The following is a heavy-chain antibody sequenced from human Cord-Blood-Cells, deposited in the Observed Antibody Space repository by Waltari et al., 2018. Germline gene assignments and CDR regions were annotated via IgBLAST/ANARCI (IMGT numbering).Heavy chain of an antibody. CDR2: IYYSGST. D-gene: IGHD3-22*01. CDR3: ARGTPNYYDSSGGFDY. CDR1: GGSISSGGYY. Sequence: QVQLQESGPGLVKPSQTLSLTCTVSGGSISSGGYYWSWIRQPPGKGLGWIGYIYYSGSTYYNPSLKSRVTISVDTSKNQFSLKLSSVTAADTAVYYCARGTPNYYDSSGGFDYWGQGTLVTVSS. J-gene: IGHJ4*02. V-gene: IGHV4-31*03.